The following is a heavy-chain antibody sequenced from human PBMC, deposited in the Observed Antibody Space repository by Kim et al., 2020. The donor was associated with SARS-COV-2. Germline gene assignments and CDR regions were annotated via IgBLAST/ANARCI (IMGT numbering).Heavy chain of an antibody. CDR3: ARQGSYYDSSGSKPYYYYGMDV. Sequence: GASLKISCKGSGYRFTSYWIAWVRQMPGKGLEWMGIIYPGDSDTRYSPSFQGQVTISADKSISTAYLQWSSLKASDTAMYYCARQGSYYDSSGSKPYYYYGMDVWGQGTTVTVSS. J-gene: IGHJ6*02. V-gene: IGHV5-51*01. D-gene: IGHD3-22*01. CDR1: GYRFTSYW. CDR2: IYPGDSDT.